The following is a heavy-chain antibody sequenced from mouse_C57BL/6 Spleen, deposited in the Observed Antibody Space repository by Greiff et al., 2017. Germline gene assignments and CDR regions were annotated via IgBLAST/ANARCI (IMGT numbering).Heavy chain of an antibody. Sequence: QVQLQQSGPGLVQPSQSLSITCTAPGFSLTSYGVHWVRQSPGKGLEWLGEIWSGGSTDYNAAFISRLSTSKDNTKTKIFFKMISLLADETAVYYCSRRESKGGWFAYWGQGTLVTVSA. J-gene: IGHJ3*01. CDR2: IWSGGST. D-gene: IGHD2-5*01. V-gene: IGHV2-2*01. CDR1: GFSLTSYG. CDR3: SRRESKGGWFAY.